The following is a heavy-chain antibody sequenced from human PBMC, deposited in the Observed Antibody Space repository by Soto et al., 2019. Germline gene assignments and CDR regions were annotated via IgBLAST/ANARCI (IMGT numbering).Heavy chain of an antibody. CDR3: AVGNWNYVDY. J-gene: IGHJ4*02. D-gene: IGHD1-20*01. CDR2: IIPIFGTA. CDR1: GGTFSSYS. Sequence: SVEVSCKASGGTFSSYSISWVRQAPGQGLEWMGGIIPIFGTANYAQKFQGRVTITADKSTSTAYMELSSLRSEDTAVYYCAVGNWNYVDYWGQGTLVTVSS. V-gene: IGHV1-69*06.